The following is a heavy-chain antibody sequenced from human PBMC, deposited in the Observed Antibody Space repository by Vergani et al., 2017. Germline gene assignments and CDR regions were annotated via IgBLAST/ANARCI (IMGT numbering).Heavy chain of an antibody. J-gene: IGHJ4*02. Sequence: QVQLVQSGAEVKKPGASVKVSCKASGYTFTDYFMHWVRQAPGQGLEWMGWINPNSGGTNYAQKFQGRVTMTRDTSISRAYMELSNLRSDDTAVYYCARVGTSTNRDYFDYWGQGTLVTVSS. CDR2: INPNSGGT. CDR3: ARVGTSTNRDYFDY. V-gene: IGHV1-2*02. D-gene: IGHD2-2*01. CDR1: GYTFTDYF.